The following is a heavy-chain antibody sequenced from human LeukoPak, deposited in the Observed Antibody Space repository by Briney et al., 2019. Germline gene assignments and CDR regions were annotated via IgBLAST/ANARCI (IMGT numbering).Heavy chain of an antibody. Sequence: GGSLRLSCAASGFTFSSYAMHWVRQAAGKGLEWVAAISYDGSNKYYADSVKGRFTISRDNSKNTLYLQMNSLRAEDTAVYYCARGPPTNYYDSSGYYLPWGQGTLVTVSS. CDR2: ISYDGSNK. V-gene: IGHV3-30*04. CDR1: GFTFSSYA. CDR3: ARGPPTNYYDSSGYYLP. D-gene: IGHD3-22*01. J-gene: IGHJ5*02.